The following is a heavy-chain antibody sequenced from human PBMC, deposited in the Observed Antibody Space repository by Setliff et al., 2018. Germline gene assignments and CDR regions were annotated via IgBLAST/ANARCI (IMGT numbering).Heavy chain of an antibody. Sequence: SVKVSCKASGGTFSSHDISWVRQAPGQGLEWMGRIIPIFGNTKYSQKFQGRVTITRDTSASTAYMELSSLTSEDTAVYYCARRPYDSSGYFNYWGQGTLVTVSS. J-gene: IGHJ4*02. CDR2: IIPIFGNT. V-gene: IGHV1-69*04. D-gene: IGHD3-22*01. CDR3: ARRPYDSSGYFNY. CDR1: GGTFSSHD.